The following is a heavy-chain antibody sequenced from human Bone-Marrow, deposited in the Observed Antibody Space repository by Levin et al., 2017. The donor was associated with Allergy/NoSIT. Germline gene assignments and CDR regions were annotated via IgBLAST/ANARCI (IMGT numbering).Heavy chain of an antibody. CDR3: VVVVVADNY. Sequence: GGSLRLSCAASGFTFTNAWMSWVRQAPGKGLEWVGRIKSQTDGGTIDYAAPVKGRFTISRDDSKSTVDLQMNSLTTEDTAVYYCVVVVVADNYWGQGTLVTVSS. D-gene: IGHD2-15*01. V-gene: IGHV3-15*01. CDR1: GFTFTNAW. J-gene: IGHJ4*02. CDR2: IKSQTDGGTI.